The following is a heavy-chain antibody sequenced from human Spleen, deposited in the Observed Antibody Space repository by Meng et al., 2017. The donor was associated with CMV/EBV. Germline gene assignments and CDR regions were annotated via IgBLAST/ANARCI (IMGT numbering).Heavy chain of an antibody. J-gene: IGHJ1*01. V-gene: IGHV3-11*01. CDR2: ISSGGDTI. D-gene: IGHD6-13*01. CDR3: AKGGSSPFHR. Sequence: GESLKISCAASGFTFSDSYMSWIRQAPGKGLEWLSYISSGGDTIYYADSVKRRFTVSRDNAKNSLYLQMNSLRVDDTAVYFCAKGGSSPFHRWGQGTLVTVSS. CDR1: GFTFSDSY.